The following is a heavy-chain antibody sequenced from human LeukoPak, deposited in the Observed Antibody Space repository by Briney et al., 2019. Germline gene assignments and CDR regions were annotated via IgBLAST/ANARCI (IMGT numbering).Heavy chain of an antibody. V-gene: IGHV3-9*01. CDR3: AKDLSSGYYYFDY. D-gene: IGHD3-22*01. J-gene: IGHJ4*02. CDR2: INWNSGSK. Sequence: GGSLRLSCAASGFTFDDYGMSWVRQAPGKGLEWVSGINWNSGSKHYAGSVKGRFTISRDNAKNSLYLQMNSLRPEDTALYYCAKDLSSGYYYFDYWGQGTLVTVSS. CDR1: GFTFDDYG.